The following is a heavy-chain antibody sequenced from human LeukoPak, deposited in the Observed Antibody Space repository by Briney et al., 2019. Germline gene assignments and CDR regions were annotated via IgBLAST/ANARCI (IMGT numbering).Heavy chain of an antibody. J-gene: IGHJ4*02. CDR1: GYTFTSYY. D-gene: IGHD5-18*01. CDR2: IKPSGGNT. V-gene: IGHV1-46*01. CDR3: ARIEGRTAMVTD. Sequence: ASVQVSCKASGYTFTSYYMHWVRQAPGQGLEWMGIIKPSGGNTNYAQKFQGRVTMTRDTSTSTVYMELSSLRSEDTAVYYCARIEGRTAMVTDWGQGTLVIVSS.